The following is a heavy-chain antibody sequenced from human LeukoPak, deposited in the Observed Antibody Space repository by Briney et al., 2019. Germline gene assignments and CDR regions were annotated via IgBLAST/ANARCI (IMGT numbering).Heavy chain of an antibody. CDR2: IIPIFGTA. Sequence: SVNVSCTASGGTFSSYAISWVRQAPGQGLEWMGGIIPIFGTANYAQKFQGRVTITADESTSTAYMELSSLRSEDTAVYYCARDRSTVVPAAMFEVNAFDIWGQGTMVTVSS. D-gene: IGHD2-2*01. CDR1: GGTFSSYA. V-gene: IGHV1-69*13. J-gene: IGHJ3*02. CDR3: ARDRSTVVPAAMFEVNAFDI.